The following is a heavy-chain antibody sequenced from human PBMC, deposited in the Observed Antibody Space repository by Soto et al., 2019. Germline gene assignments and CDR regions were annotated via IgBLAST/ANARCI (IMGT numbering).Heavy chain of an antibody. Sequence: ASVKVSCKASGGTFSSYAISWVRQAPGQGLEWMGGIIPIFGTANYAQKSQGRVTITADESTSTAYMELSSLRSEDTAVYYCARVVLGHCTNGVCYENYYYGMDVWGQGTTVTVSS. J-gene: IGHJ6*02. D-gene: IGHD2-8*01. V-gene: IGHV1-69*13. CDR1: GGTFSSYA. CDR3: ARVVLGHCTNGVCYENYYYGMDV. CDR2: IIPIFGTA.